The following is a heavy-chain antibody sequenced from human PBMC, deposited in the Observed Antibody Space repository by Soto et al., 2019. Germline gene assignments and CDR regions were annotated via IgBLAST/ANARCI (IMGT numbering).Heavy chain of an antibody. CDR2: IYWNGST. CDR1: GGPISSYY. J-gene: IGHJ5*02. CDR3: ARAYGEFGGWFDP. V-gene: IGHV4-59*01. D-gene: IGHD4-17*01. Sequence: PSETLSLTCTASGGPISSYYWSWIRQPPGKGLEWIGYIYWNGSTNYNPSLKSRVSMSIHTSREQFSLRLNSVTAADTAFYYCARAYGEFGGWFDPWGRGTLVTVSS.